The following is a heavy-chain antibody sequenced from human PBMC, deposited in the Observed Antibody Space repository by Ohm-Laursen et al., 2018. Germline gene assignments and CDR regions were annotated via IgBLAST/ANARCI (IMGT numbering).Heavy chain of an antibody. J-gene: IGHJ3*02. CDR3: ARDGGSYQDDVFDI. CDR1: GFTFSDYY. Sequence: SLRLSCTASGFTFSDYYMSWIRQAPGKGLEWASCISSSGSTIYYADSVKGRFTISRDNAKNSLYLQMNSLRAEDTAVYYCARDGGSYQDDVFDIWGQGTMVTVSS. V-gene: IGHV3-11*01. D-gene: IGHD3-16*01. CDR2: ISSSGSTI.